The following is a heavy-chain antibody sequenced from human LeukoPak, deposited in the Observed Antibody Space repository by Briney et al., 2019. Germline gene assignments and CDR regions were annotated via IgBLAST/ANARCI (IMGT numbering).Heavy chain of an antibody. CDR1: GGSISSYY. CDR2: IYYSGST. CDR3: ARATVTTLDY. V-gene: IGHV4-59*01. J-gene: IGHJ4*02. D-gene: IGHD4-17*01. Sequence: SETLSLTCTVSGGSISSYYWSWIRQPPGKGLEWIGYIYYSGSTNYNPSLKSRVTISVDTSKNQFSLKLSSVTAADTAVYYCARATVTTLDYWGQGTLVTVSS.